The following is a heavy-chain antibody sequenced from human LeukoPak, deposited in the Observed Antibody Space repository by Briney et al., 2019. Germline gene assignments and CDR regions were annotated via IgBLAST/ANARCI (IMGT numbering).Heavy chain of an antibody. D-gene: IGHD6-19*01. CDR1: GFPFNHYD. CDR2: ISNGGDGT. V-gene: IGHV3-23*01. J-gene: IGHJ4*02. CDR3: ARYLGGWSFDY. Sequence: PGGSLRLSCAASGFPFNHYDMTWVRQAPGKGPEWVSSISNGGDGTFYADSVKGRFTISRDNSKNSLYLQMNSLRVEDTAVYSCARYLGGWSFDYWGQGTLVTVSS.